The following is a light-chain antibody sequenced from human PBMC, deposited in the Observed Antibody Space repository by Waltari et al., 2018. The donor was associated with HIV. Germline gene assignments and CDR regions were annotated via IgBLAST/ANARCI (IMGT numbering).Light chain of an antibody. Sequence: DIQMTQSPSSLSASVGDRVTITCQASHDIRNYLNWYQQKPGKAPKLLIYEASILESGVTTRCSGSGSGTHCTFAISSLQPEDFATYYCQQYEGLPLTFGPGTTLDI. J-gene: IGKJ3*01. V-gene: IGKV1-33*01. CDR3: QQYEGLPLT. CDR1: HDIRNY. CDR2: EAS.